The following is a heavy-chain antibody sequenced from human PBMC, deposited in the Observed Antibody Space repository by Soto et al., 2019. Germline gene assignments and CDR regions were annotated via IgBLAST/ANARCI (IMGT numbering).Heavy chain of an antibody. Sequence: SETLSLTCTVSGGSIRGVGYYWSSIRQHPGKGLEWIGYIYYSGSTYYNPSLKSRVTISVDTSKNQFSLKLSSVTAADTAVYYCARVYNWNYSLWGQGTLVTVSS. J-gene: IGHJ4*02. D-gene: IGHD1-1*01. CDR2: IYYSGST. CDR1: GGSIRGVGYY. V-gene: IGHV4-31*03. CDR3: ARVYNWNYSL.